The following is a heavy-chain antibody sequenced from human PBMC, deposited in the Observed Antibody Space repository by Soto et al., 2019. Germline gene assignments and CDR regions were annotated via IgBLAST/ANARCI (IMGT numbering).Heavy chain of an antibody. D-gene: IGHD6-19*01. J-gene: IGHJ4*02. CDR3: ARGWLGYWIAVAGPLGY. Sequence: QVQLVQSGAEVKKPGASVKVSCKASGYTLTGYYMHWVRQAPGQGLEWMGWINPNSGGTNYAQKFQGRVTMTRDTSISTAYMELSRLRSDDTAVYYCARGWLGYWIAVAGPLGYWGQGTLVTVSS. CDR2: INPNSGGT. V-gene: IGHV1-2*02. CDR1: GYTLTGYY.